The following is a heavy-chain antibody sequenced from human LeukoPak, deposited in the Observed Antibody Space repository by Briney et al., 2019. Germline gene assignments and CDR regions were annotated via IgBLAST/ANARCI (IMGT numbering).Heavy chain of an antibody. Sequence: GGSLRLSCAASGFTFSSYAMHWVRQAPGKGLEWVSAISTSGGSTYYADSVKGRLTISRDNSKNTLYLQMNSLRAEDTAVYYCAKHILGAKAFDLWGQGTMVTVSS. CDR1: GFTFSSYA. J-gene: IGHJ3*01. V-gene: IGHV3-23*01. D-gene: IGHD1-26*01. CDR2: ISTSGGST. CDR3: AKHILGAKAFDL.